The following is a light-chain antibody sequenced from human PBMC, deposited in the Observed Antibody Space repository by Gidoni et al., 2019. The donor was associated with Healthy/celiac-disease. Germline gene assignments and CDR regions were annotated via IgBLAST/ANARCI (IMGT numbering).Light chain of an antibody. CDR2: DAS. V-gene: IGKV1-33*01. CDR1: QDISNY. J-gene: IGKJ2*01. Sequence: IPMTHSPSSLSASVGDRVTITCQASQDISNYLNWYQQKPGKAPKLLIYDASNLETGVPSKFSGSGSGTDFTFTISSLQPEDIATYYCQQYDNYPPRFGQGTKVEIK. CDR3: QQYDNYPPR.